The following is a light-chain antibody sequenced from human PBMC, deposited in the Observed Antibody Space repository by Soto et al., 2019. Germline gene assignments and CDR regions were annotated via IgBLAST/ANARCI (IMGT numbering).Light chain of an antibody. J-gene: IGKJ4*01. CDR1: QSIKNW. CDR2: DAS. CDR3: QQYDDYPLT. Sequence: DIQMTQSTSTLSASVGDSVTITCRASQSIKNWLAWYQQKPGTAPKFLIYDASTLESGVPSRFSGSGSGTEFTLTISSLQADDFATYLSQQYDDYPLTFGGGTKVDIK. V-gene: IGKV1-5*01.